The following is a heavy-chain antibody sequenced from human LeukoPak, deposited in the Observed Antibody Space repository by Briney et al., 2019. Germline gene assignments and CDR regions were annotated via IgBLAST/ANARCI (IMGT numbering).Heavy chain of an antibody. Sequence: SVKVSCKASGGTFSSYAISWVRQAPGQGLEWMGGIIPIFGTANYAQKFQGRVTITADKSTSTAYMELSSLRSEDTAVYYCARGGEDYSNSYYYCYGMDVRGKGTTVTVSS. CDR2: IIPIFGTA. V-gene: IGHV1-69*06. J-gene: IGHJ6*04. CDR3: ARGGEDYSNSYYYCYGMDV. CDR1: GGTFSSYA. D-gene: IGHD4-11*01.